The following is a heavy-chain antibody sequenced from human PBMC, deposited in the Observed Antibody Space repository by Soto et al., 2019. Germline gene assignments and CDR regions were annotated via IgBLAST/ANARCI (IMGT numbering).Heavy chain of an antibody. V-gene: IGHV3-30*18. Sequence: PWGSLRLACAASGFTFSSYGIRCFRHSPLKWLEWVAVISYDGSNKYYADSVKGRFTISRDNSKNTLYLQMNSLRAEDTAVYYCAKAPKVGGVIVKLGIDYWGQGTLVTVSS. J-gene: IGHJ4*02. CDR2: ISYDGSNK. CDR3: AKAPKVGGVIVKLGIDY. CDR1: GFTFSSYG. D-gene: IGHD3-16*02.